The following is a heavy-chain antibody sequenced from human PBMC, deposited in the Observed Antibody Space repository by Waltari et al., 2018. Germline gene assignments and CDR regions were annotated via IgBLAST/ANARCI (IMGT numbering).Heavy chain of an antibody. Sequence: EVQLVESGGGLVQPGRSLRLSCVASGFTFDDFAIHWVRQAPGKGLEWVSGINWNSGSIGYGDSVKGRFTISRDNARNSLYLQMNRLTTEDTAVYYCAKKNDEVFDRNGLVYDAFDMWGQGTMVTVSS. CDR2: INWNSGSI. J-gene: IGHJ3*02. CDR3: AKKNDEVFDRNGLVYDAFDM. CDR1: GFTFDDFA. V-gene: IGHV3-9*01. D-gene: IGHD3-22*01.